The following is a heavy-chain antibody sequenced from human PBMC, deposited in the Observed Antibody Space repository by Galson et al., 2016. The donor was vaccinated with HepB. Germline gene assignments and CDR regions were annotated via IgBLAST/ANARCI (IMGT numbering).Heavy chain of an antibody. D-gene: IGHD3-16*02. J-gene: IGHJ4*02. Sequence: SLRLSCAASGFTFSDYWMNWVRQAPGKGLEWVAIMSNDGSQKYYADSVNGRFTISRDNSRNTLYLQMNSLRTEDTALYYCARALIDGWHNFDSWGQGTLVVVSS. CDR2: MSNDGSQK. CDR1: GFTFSDYW. CDR3: ARALIDGWHNFDS. V-gene: IGHV3-30*03.